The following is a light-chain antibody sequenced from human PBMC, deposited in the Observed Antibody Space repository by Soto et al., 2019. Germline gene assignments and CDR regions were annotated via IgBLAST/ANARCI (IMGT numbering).Light chain of an antibody. CDR2: GAS. V-gene: IGKV3-20*01. J-gene: IGKJ1*01. Sequence: EIVLTQSPGTLSLSPGERATLSCRASQTVSTSFFAWSQQKRGQAPRLLIYGASTRATGVPDRFTGSGSGTDFTLTISELEPEDFAVYNCKHYHWRLTWTFGPGTKVDIK. CDR1: QTVSTSF. CDR3: KHYHWRLTWT.